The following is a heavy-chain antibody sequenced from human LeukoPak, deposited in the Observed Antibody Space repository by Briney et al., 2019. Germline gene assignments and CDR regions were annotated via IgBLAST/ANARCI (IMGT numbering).Heavy chain of an antibody. CDR3: ARGSGSSWYFYFDY. V-gene: IGHV4-38-2*02. CDR1: GHSISSGYY. CDR2: IYHSGST. J-gene: IGHJ4*02. D-gene: IGHD6-13*01. Sequence: SETLSLICTVSGHSISSGYYWGWIRQPPGKGLEWIGSIYHSGSTYYNPSLKSRVTISVDTSKNQFSLKLSSVTAADTAVYYCARGSGSSWYFYFDYWGQGTLVTVSS.